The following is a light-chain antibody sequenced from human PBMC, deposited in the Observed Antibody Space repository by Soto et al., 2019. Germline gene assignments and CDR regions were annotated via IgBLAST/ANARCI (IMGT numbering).Light chain of an antibody. V-gene: IGKV2-30*02. J-gene: IGKJ5*01. Sequence: DVVMTQSPLSLPVTLGQPASISCRSNQSLVHSDGIAYFSWFQQRPGQSPRRLIYKVSNRDSGVPASLCGSGSGTDFALKISRVEAEDVGVYYCMQGTHWPITFRQGTRLEIK. CDR1: QSLVHSDGIAY. CDR2: KVS. CDR3: MQGTHWPIT.